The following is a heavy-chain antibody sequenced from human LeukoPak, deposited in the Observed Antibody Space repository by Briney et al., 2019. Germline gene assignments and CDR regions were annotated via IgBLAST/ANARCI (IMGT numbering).Heavy chain of an antibody. CDR2: IYYSGST. CDR1: GGSISSYY. Sequence: SETLSLTCTVSGGSISSYYWSWIRQPPGKGLEWIGYIYYSGSTNYNPSLKSRVTISVDTSKNQFSLKLSSVTAADTAVYYCARRGMATTAFDYWGQGTLVTVSS. J-gene: IGHJ4*02. CDR3: ARRGMATTAFDY. D-gene: IGHD5-24*01. V-gene: IGHV4-59*01.